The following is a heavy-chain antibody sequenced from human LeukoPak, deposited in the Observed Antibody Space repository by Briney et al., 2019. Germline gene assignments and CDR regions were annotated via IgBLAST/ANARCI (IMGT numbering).Heavy chain of an antibody. CDR1: GGSFTGYH. D-gene: IGHD4-23*01. CDR3: ARDPTTVVTLPYYFDF. Sequence: SETLSLTCAVYGGSFTGYHWNWIRQSPQRGLEWIGEINHRGHTHYNPSLESRLTISVDTSKNQFYLTLRSVTAADTAVYYCARDPTTVVTLPYYFDFWGQGTPVTVSS. CDR2: INHRGHT. J-gene: IGHJ4*02. V-gene: IGHV4-34*01.